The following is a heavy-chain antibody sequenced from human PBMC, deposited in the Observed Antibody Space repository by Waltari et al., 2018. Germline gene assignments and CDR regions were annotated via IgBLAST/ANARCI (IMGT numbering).Heavy chain of an antibody. V-gene: IGHV4-34*01. CDR3: AREEGVQLAFIDY. J-gene: IGHJ4*02. CDR1: GGSFSGYY. Sequence: QVQLQQWGAGLLKPSETLSLTCAVYGGSFSGYYWSWIRQPPGKGLEWIGEINHSGSTNYNPSLKLRVTISVDTSKNQFSLKLISVTAADTAVYYCAREEGVQLAFIDYWGQGTLVTVSS. CDR2: INHSGST. D-gene: IGHD6-13*01.